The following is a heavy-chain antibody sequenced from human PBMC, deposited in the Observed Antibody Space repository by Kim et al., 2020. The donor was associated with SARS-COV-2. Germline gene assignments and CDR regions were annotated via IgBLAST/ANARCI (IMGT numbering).Heavy chain of an antibody. Sequence: TYYADSGKGRLTISRDNSKDTLYLQMNSLRAEDSAVYYCAKLWGTFTSDFWGQGTLVTVSS. CDR2: T. V-gene: IGHV3-23*01. D-gene: IGHD3-16*01. J-gene: IGHJ4*02. CDR3: AKLWGTFTSDF.